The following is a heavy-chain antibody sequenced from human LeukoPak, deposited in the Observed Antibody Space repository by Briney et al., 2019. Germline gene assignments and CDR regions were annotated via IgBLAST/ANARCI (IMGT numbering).Heavy chain of an antibody. Sequence: PGRALRLSCAAFGLRCSDYYRSWIRPAPGKKLEWVSYISSNGSTIYYADSVKGRFTISRDNAKNSLYLQMNSLRAEDTAVYYCARDEVDTAMVTTEYYYGMDVWGQGTTVTVSS. CDR2: ISSNGSTI. V-gene: IGHV3-11*01. CDR1: GLRCSDYY. D-gene: IGHD5-18*01. CDR3: ARDEVDTAMVTTEYYYGMDV. J-gene: IGHJ6*02.